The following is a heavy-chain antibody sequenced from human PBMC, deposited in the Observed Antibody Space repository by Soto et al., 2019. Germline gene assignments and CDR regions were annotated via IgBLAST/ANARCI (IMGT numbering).Heavy chain of an antibody. V-gene: IGHV1-2*04. CDR1: GYTFTGYY. CDR3: ARGASYAHYYYYGMDV. J-gene: IGHJ6*02. CDR2: INPNSGGT. Sequence: GASVKVSCKASGYTFTGYYMHWVRQAPGQGLEWMGWINPNSGGTNYAQKFQGWVTMTRDTSISTAYMELSRLRSDDTAVYYCARGASYAHYYYYGMDVWGQGTTVTVSS. D-gene: IGHD5-18*01.